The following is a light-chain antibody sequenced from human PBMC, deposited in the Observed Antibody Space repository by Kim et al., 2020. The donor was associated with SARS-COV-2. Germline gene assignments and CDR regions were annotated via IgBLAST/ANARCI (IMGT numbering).Light chain of an antibody. J-gene: IGKJ3*01. CDR3: QHYGTSLFT. V-gene: IGKV3-20*01. CDR1: QSVSNSF. CDR2: GAS. Sequence: EIVLTQSPGTLSLSPGERATLSCRASQSVSNSFLAWYQQKPGQAPRLLIYGASSRATGVPDRFSGSGSGTDFTLTINRLEPEDFAVYYWQHYGTSLFTFGPGTKWISN.